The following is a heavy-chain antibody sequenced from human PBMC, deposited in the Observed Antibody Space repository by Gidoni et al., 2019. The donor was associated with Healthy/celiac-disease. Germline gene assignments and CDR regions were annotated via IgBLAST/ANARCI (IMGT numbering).Heavy chain of an antibody. Sequence: EVQLVESGGGLVQPGGSLSLSCAASGFTFSSYWMHWVRQAPGKGLVWVSRINSDGRSTSYADSVKGRFTISRDNAKNTLYLQMNSLRAEDTAVYYCARPHGQYNWFDPWGQGTLVTVSS. D-gene: IGHD4-4*01. CDR2: INSDGRST. CDR3: ARPHGQYNWFDP. J-gene: IGHJ5*02. CDR1: GFTFSSYW. V-gene: IGHV3-74*01.